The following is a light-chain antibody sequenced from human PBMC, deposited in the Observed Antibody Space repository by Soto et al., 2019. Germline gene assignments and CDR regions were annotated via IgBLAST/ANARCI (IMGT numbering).Light chain of an antibody. CDR3: GSWDSSLSAYV. CDR1: SSNIGGNS. Sequence: QSVLTQPPSVSVAAGQKVTISCSGSSSNIGGNSVSWYQQLPGTAPKLLIYDDNKRPSGIPDRFSGSKSGTSATLGITGFQTGDEADYYCGSWDSSLSAYVFGTGTKVTVL. CDR2: DDN. J-gene: IGLJ1*01. V-gene: IGLV1-51*01.